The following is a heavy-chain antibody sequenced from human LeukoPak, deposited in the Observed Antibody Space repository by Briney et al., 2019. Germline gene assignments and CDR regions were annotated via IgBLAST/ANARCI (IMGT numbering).Heavy chain of an antibody. CDR2: ISAYIGNT. Sequence: ASVKVSCKASGYTFSNYGINWVRQAPGQGLEWMEWISAYIGNTNYAQKLQGRVTMTTDTSTNTAYMELGSLRSDDTAVYYCARLRIGDYLDYWGQGTLVTVSS. CDR3: ARLRIGDYLDY. CDR1: GYTFSNYG. J-gene: IGHJ4*02. V-gene: IGHV1-18*01. D-gene: IGHD3-10*01.